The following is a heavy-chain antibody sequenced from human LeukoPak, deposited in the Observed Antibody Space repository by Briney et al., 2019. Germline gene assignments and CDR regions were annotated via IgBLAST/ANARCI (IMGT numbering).Heavy chain of an antibody. V-gene: IGHV4-59*01. Sequence: SETLSLTCTVSGGSISSYYWSWIRQPPGKGLEWIGYIYYSGSTNHNPSLTSRVTISIDTSKNQFSLKLSYVTAADTAVYYCARVGSGSFDYWGQGTLVTVSS. CDR3: ARVGSGSFDY. CDR2: IYYSGST. D-gene: IGHD6-19*01. CDR1: GGSISSYY. J-gene: IGHJ4*02.